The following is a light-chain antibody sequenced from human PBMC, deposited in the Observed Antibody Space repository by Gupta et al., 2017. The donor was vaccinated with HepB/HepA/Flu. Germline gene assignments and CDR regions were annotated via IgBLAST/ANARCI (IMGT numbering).Light chain of an antibody. CDR2: QDS. CDR1: KLGDKY. V-gene: IGLV3-1*01. Sequence: SYELTQPPSVTVSPGQPASITCSGDKLGDKYACWYQQKPGQSPVLVIYQDSKRPSGIPGRFPGSNSGNTATLTISGTQAMDEADYYCQAWDSSTVVFGGGTKLTVL. J-gene: IGLJ2*01. CDR3: QAWDSSTVV.